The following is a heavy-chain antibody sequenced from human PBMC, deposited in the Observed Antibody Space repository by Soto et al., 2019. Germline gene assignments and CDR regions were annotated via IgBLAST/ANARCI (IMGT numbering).Heavy chain of an antibody. Sequence: GGSLILSCVASGFTFSTYVMHWVRQAPGKGLEWVAFISYDGRNKDYADSVKGRFAISRDTSKNTLYVQMNSLRGEDTDVYYCAKGSNSNNWPHYDYWGQGTLVTVSS. D-gene: IGHD6-13*01. CDR2: ISYDGRNK. V-gene: IGHV3-30*18. J-gene: IGHJ4*02. CDR1: GFTFSTYV. CDR3: AKGSNSNNWPHYDY.